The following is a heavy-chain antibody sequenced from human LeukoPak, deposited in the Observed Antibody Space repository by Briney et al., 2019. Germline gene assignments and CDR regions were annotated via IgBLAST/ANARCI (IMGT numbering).Heavy chain of an antibody. CDR2: ISSSNGYI. CDR3: AREAGYCSSTSCSGTEYNFDY. V-gene: IGHV3-21*01. D-gene: IGHD2-2*01. CDR1: GFTFSTYI. J-gene: IGHJ4*02. Sequence: NPGGSLRLSCAASGFTFSTYIMNWVRQAPGKGLEWVSSISSSNGYIYYADSLKGRFTISRDNAKNSLYLQINSLRVEDTAVYYCAREAGYCSSTSCSGTEYNFDYWGQGTLVTVSS.